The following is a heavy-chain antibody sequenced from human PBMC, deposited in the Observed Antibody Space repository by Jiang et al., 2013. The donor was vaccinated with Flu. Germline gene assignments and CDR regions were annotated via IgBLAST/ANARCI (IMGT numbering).Heavy chain of an antibody. V-gene: IGHV3-33*01. CDR3: ARDQGDGYNIREYYFDY. CDR2: IWYDGSNK. D-gene: IGHD5-24*01. Sequence: VQLLESGGGVVQPGRSLRLSCAASGFTFSSYGMHWVRQAPGKGLEWVAVIWYDGSNKYYADSVKGRFTISRDNSKNTLYLQMNSLRAEDTAVYYCARDQGDGYNIREYYFDYWGQGTLVTVSS. J-gene: IGHJ4*02. CDR1: GFTFSSYG.